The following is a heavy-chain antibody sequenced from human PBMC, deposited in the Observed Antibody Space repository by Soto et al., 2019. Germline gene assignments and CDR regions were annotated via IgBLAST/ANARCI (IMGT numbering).Heavy chain of an antibody. CDR3: ARVLLDLWFGELLSWSYFDY. CDR1: GYTFTSYG. Sequence: EASVKVSCKASGYTFTSYGISWVRQAPGQGLEWMGWISAYNGNTNYAQKLQGRVTMTTDTSTSTAYMELRSLRSDDTAVYYCARVLLDLWFGELLSWSYFDYWGQGTLVTVSS. CDR2: ISAYNGNT. V-gene: IGHV1-18*01. D-gene: IGHD3-10*01. J-gene: IGHJ4*02.